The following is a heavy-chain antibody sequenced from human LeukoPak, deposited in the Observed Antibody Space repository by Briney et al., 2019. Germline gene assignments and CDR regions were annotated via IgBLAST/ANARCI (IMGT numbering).Heavy chain of an antibody. CDR3: AKMNGYFEY. J-gene: IGHJ4*02. CDR1: GLTFSNHG. V-gene: IGHV3-23*01. Sequence: QPGGSLRLSCEASGLTFSNHGMSWVRQAPGKGLQWVPAITGDGTTTYYADSVKGRFTISRDNSKNMLYLQMSSLRAEDTAVYYCAKMNGYFEYWGQGALVPVSS. D-gene: IGHD1-1*01. CDR2: ITGDGTTT.